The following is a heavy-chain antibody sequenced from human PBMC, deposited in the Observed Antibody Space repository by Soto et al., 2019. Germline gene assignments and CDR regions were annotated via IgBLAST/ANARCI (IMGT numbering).Heavy chain of an antibody. CDR1: GYTFTSYY. D-gene: IGHD3-16*01. Sequence: ASVKVSCKASGYTFTSYYMHWVRQAPGQGLEWMGIINPSGGSKSYAQKFKGRVTMTRDTSTSTVYMELSSLSFEDTAVYYCARGGTILVYWGQGTLVTVSS. J-gene: IGHJ4*02. V-gene: IGHV1-46*03. CDR3: ARGGTILVY. CDR2: INPSGGSK.